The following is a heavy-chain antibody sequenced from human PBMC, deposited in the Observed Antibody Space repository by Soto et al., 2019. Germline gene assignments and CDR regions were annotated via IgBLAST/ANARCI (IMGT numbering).Heavy chain of an antibody. D-gene: IGHD3-10*01. V-gene: IGHV1-18*01. CDR1: GNTFASHG. CDR2: ISGFNGQT. Sequence: QVQLVQSGPEVKKPGASVKVSCKASGNTFASHGFSWVRQAPGQGLEWMGWISGFNGQTNYALKFQGRVTLTTDTSTSTAYMELRSLRSDDTAVYFCARVDPRGVAVVRDYWGQGKVVTVSS. J-gene: IGHJ4*02. CDR3: ARVDPRGVAVVRDY.